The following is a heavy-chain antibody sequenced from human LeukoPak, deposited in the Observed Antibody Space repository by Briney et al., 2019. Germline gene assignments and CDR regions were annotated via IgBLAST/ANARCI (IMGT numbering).Heavy chain of an antibody. Sequence: PGGSPRLSCAASGFTFSNYAMNWVRQAPGKGLEWVSAISVSGVSTYYADSVKGRSTISRDNSKNTLYLQMNSLRAEDTAVYYCAKDRERQPYYFDYWGQGTLVTVSS. J-gene: IGHJ4*02. CDR2: ISVSGVST. CDR3: AKDRERQPYYFDY. CDR1: GFTFSNYA. V-gene: IGHV3-23*01. D-gene: IGHD6-13*01.